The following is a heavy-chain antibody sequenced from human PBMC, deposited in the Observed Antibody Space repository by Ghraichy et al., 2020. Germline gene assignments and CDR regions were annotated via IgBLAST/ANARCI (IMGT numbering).Heavy chain of an antibody. D-gene: IGHD3-22*01. CDR1: GFTFSSYA. CDR2: ISGSGGST. CDR3: AKRLYYDSSGRVFDY. Sequence: GESLNISCAASGFTFSSYAMSWVRQAPGKGLEWVSAISGSGGSTYYADSVKGRFTISRDNSKSTLYLQMNSLRAEDTAVYYCAKRLYYDSSGRVFDYWGQGTLVTVSS. J-gene: IGHJ4*02. V-gene: IGHV3-23*01.